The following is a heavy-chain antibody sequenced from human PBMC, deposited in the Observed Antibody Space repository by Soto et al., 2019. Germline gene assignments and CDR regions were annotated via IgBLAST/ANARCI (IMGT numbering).Heavy chain of an antibody. CDR1: GFTFTSSA. D-gene: IGHD2-8*01. V-gene: IGHV1-58*01. Sequence: SVKVSCKASGFTFTSSAVQWVRQARGQRLEWIGWIVVGSGNTNYAQKFQERVTITRDMSTSTAYMELSSLRSEDTAVYYCAAAPSIGXCTNGVCPRAYYYGMDVWGQGTTVTVSS. J-gene: IGHJ6*02. CDR2: IVVGSGNT. CDR3: AAAPSIGXCTNGVCPRAYYYGMDV.